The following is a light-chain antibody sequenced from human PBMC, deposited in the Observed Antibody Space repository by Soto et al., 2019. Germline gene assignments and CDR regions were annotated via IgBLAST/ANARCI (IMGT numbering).Light chain of an antibody. CDR1: QSVSGK. J-gene: IGKJ4*01. CDR3: QLSTHSRR. V-gene: IGKV3-15*01. CDR2: GAS. Sequence: EIVLRQSPGTLSLSPGERATLSCRASQSVSGKLAWYQQKPGQAPRLLIHGASTGATGIPARFSGSGSGPQLTHACSSLHSQALALYFCQLSTHSRRVAGGTKVDIK.